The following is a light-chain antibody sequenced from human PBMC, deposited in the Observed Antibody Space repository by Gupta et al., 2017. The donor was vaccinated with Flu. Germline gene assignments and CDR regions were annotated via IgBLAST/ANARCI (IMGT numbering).Light chain of an antibody. V-gene: IGLV3-25*03. CDR2: KDN. Sequence: SSELTQPPSVSVSPGQTARLTCSGDALADQYGYWYQQKPGQAPTMVVRKDNQRPSGTPERFSGSSSGTKFTLTISGVQAEDEADYYCQSSDNRGTYVIFGGGTKLTVL. CDR1: ALADQY. CDR3: QSSDNRGTYVI. J-gene: IGLJ2*01.